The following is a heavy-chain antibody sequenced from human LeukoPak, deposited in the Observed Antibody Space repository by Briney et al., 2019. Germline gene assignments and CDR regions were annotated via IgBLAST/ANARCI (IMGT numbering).Heavy chain of an antibody. Sequence: ASVKVSCKASGYSFTTYGISWVRQAPGQGLEWMGWISAYNGNIKYAQKVQGRVTMTTDTSTSTAYMELRSLRSEDTAVYYCARGRQRVAVAEYFYWGQGTLVTVSS. D-gene: IGHD6-19*01. CDR3: ARGRQRVAVAEYFY. CDR2: ISAYNGNI. J-gene: IGHJ4*02. V-gene: IGHV1-18*01. CDR1: GYSFTTYG.